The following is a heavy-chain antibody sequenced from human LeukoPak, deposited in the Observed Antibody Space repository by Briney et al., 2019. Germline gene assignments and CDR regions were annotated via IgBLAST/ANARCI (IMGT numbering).Heavy chain of an antibody. Sequence: ASVKVSCKASGYTFTSYGISWVRQAPGQGLEWMGWISAYNGNTNYAQKLQGRVTMTTDTSTSTAYMELRSLRSDDTAVYYCARDSDYDILTGYWVDWGQGTLVTVSS. D-gene: IGHD3-9*01. J-gene: IGHJ4*02. CDR2: ISAYNGNT. CDR3: ARDSDYDILTGYWVD. CDR1: GYTFTSYG. V-gene: IGHV1-18*01.